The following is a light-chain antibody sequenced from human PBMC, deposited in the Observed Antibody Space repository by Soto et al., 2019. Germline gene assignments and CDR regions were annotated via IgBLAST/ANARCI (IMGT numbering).Light chain of an antibody. Sequence: QSVLTQPASVSGSPGQSITISCTGTSSDVGGYNFVCWFQQHPGKAPKLMIYDVSNRPSGVSNRFSGSKSGNTASLTISGLQADDEADYYCRSYTSNSTLEFGGGTKVTVL. J-gene: IGLJ2*01. CDR3: RSYTSNSTLE. CDR2: DVS. V-gene: IGLV2-14*01. CDR1: SSDVGGYNF.